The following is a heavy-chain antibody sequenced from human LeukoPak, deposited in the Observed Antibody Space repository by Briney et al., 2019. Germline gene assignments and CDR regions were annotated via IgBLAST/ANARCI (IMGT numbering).Heavy chain of an antibody. D-gene: IGHD1-26*01. J-gene: IGHJ5*02. Sequence: SETLSLTCTVSGAFITRDTYYWAWVRQSPGKGLEWIGSIWFDGNDYCNPSLRSRVAMSVDPSKSQFSLRVNSVTAADTGMYYCVRDPRGRHEDWYDAWGQGTLVTVSS. CDR2: IWFDGND. CDR1: GAFITRDTYY. V-gene: IGHV4-39*07. CDR3: VRDPRGRHEDWYDA.